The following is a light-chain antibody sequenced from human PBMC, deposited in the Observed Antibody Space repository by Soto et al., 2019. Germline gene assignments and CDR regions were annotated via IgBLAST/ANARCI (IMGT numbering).Light chain of an antibody. CDR2: GAS. CDR3: QQYNSYSLT. J-gene: IGKJ4*01. CDR1: QSVSSN. Sequence: EIVMTQSPATLSVSPGERATLSCRASQSVSSNLAWYQQKPGQAPRLLIYGASTRATGIPARFSGSGSGTEFTLTISSLQSEDFAVYYCQQYNSYSLTFGGGTKVDNK. V-gene: IGKV3-15*01.